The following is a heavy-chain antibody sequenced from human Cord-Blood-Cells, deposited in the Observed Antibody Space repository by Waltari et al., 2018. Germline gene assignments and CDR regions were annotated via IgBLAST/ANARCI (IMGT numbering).Heavy chain of an antibody. J-gene: IGHJ4*02. Sequence: QLQLQESGPGLAKPSETLSLTCTVSGGSTSSSSSYWGWIRPPPGKGLEWIGSIYYSGSTYYNPSLKIRVTISVDTSKNQFSLKLSSVTAADTAVYYCARQPYDFWSGYYLDYWGQGTLVTVSS. CDR2: IYYSGST. V-gene: IGHV4-39*01. CDR3: ARQPYDFWSGYYLDY. CDR1: GGSTSSSSSY. D-gene: IGHD3-3*01.